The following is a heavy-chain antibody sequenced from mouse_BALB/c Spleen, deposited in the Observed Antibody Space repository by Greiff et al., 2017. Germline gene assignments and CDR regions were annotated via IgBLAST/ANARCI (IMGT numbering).Heavy chain of an antibody. CDR2: ISYSGST. V-gene: IGHV3-2*02. CDR3: ARSGYGNYPYAMDY. CDR1: GYSITSDYA. Sequence: VQLKESGPGLVKPSQSLSLTCTVTGYSITSDYAWNWIRQFPGNKLEWMGYISYSGSTSYNPSLKSRISITRDTSKNQFFLQLNSVTTEDTATYYCARSGYGNYPYAMDYWGQGTSVTVSS. D-gene: IGHD2-10*02. J-gene: IGHJ4*01.